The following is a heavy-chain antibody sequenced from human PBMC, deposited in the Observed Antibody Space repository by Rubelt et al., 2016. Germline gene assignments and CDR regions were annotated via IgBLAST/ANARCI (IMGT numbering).Heavy chain of an antibody. CDR3: ARDPTTRFTSTGWFDP. D-gene: IGHD5-12*01. CDR1: GYTFTSYG. V-gene: IGHV1-18*01. CDR2: ISAYDGNT. J-gene: IGHJ5*02. Sequence: QVQLVQSGAEVKKPGASVKVSCKASGYTFTSYGISWVRQAPGQGLEWMGWISAYDGNTYYAQKSQGRVTMHTDTSTSKAYMELRSLRSDDTAVYYCARDPTTRFTSTGWFDPWGQGTLVTVSS.